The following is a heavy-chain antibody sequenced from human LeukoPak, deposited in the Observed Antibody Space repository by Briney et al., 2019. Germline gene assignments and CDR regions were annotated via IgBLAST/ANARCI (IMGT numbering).Heavy chain of an antibody. CDR1: GFTFSSYW. CDR3: AREGSGWYYFDY. V-gene: IGHV3-74*01. J-gene: IGHJ4*02. Sequence: GGSLRLSCAASGFTFSSYWMHWVRQAPGKGLVWVSRINSDGSSTSYADSVKGRFTISRDNAKNTLYLQMNSLRAGDTAVYYCAREGSGWYYFDYWGQGTLVTVSS. D-gene: IGHD6-19*01. CDR2: INSDGSST.